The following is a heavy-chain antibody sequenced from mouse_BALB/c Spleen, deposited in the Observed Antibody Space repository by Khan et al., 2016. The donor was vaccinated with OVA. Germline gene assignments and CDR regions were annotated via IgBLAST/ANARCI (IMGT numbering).Heavy chain of an antibody. CDR1: GFSLSSYG. D-gene: IGHD2-4*01. V-gene: IGHV2-2*02. J-gene: IGHJ3*01. CDR2: IWSGGVT. Sequence: VQLQESGPGLVQPSQSLSITCTVSGFSLSSYGVHWVRQSPGKGLEWLGVIWSGGVTDYNAAFISRLSIRKDNSKRQAFLKRNSLQANDTAIYYCVRNYDSDEGLTYWGQGTLVTVAA. CDR3: VRNYDSDEGLTY.